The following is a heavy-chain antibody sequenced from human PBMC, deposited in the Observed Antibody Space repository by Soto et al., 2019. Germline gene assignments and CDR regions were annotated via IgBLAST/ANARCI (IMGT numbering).Heavy chain of an antibody. CDR3: ARDVLVGAKYYCDY. V-gene: IGHV1-3*01. J-gene: IGHJ4*02. CDR2: INAGNGNT. D-gene: IGHD1-26*01. Sequence: QVQLVQSGAEVKKPGASVKVSCKASGYTFTSYAMHWVRQAPGQRLEWMGWINAGNGNTKYSQKFQGRVTITRDTSASTAYMELSSLRSEDTAGYYCARDVLVGAKYYCDYWGQGTLVTVSS. CDR1: GYTFTSYA.